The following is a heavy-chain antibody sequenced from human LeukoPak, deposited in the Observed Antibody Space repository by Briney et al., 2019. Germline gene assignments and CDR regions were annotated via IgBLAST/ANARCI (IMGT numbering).Heavy chain of an antibody. V-gene: IGHV3-23*01. CDR3: AAVATDFDY. D-gene: IGHD4-11*01. Sequence: PGGSLRLSCAASGFTFSSYAMSWVRQAPGKGLEWVSLISGSGGTTYFADSVKGRFTISRDNSKNTLYLQMNSLRAEDTAVYYCAAVATDFDYWGQGTLVTVSS. CDR1: GFTFSSYA. CDR2: ISGSGGTT. J-gene: IGHJ4*02.